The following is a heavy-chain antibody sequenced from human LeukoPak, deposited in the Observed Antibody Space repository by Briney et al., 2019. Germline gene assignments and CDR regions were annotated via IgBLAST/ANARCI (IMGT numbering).Heavy chain of an antibody. J-gene: IGHJ4*02. V-gene: IGHV1-69*06. Sequence: ASVKVSCKASGGTFSSYAISWVGQARGQGVEGMGGIIPMFGTENYAQKFQGRVTINAEKYKSTAYMELSSLRSEDTAVYYCARDLGGYSYGPSFYWGQGTLVTVSS. CDR2: IIPMFGTE. CDR1: GGTFSSYA. D-gene: IGHD5-18*01. CDR3: ARDLGGYSYGPSFY.